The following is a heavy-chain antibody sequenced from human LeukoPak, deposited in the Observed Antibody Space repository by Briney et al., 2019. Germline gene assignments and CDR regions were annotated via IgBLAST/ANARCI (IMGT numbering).Heavy chain of an antibody. CDR3: ARDPPSETDYFDY. V-gene: IGHV1-69*13. Sequence: ASVKVSCKASGGTFSSYAISWVRQAPGQGLEWMGGIIPIFGTANYAQKFQGRVTITADESTSTAYMELSSLRSEDTAVYYCARDPPSETDYFDYWGQGTLVTVSS. CDR2: IIPIFGTA. CDR1: GGTFSSYA. J-gene: IGHJ4*02.